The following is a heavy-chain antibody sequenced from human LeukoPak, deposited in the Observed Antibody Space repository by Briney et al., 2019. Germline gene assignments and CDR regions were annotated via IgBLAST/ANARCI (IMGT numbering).Heavy chain of an antibody. CDR2: IGGGGGDI. V-gene: IGHV3-23*01. CDR1: GESGFTFHHYA. CDR3: TKDKRGYDRFFNY. Sequence: GGSLRLSXVASGESGFTFHHYAFSWVRQAPGKGLEWISVIGGGGGDIYYADSVKGRFTISRDNFKNTLYLEMNSLRTEDTAVYYCTKDKRGYDRFFNYWGQGTLVTVSS. D-gene: IGHD3-3*01. J-gene: IGHJ4*02.